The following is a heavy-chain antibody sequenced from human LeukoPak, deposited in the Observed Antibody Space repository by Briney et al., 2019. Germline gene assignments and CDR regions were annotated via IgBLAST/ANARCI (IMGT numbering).Heavy chain of an antibody. D-gene: IGHD3/OR15-3a*01. J-gene: IGHJ4*02. CDR2: IYHSGST. CDR3: ARVRTGYPAYFDY. V-gene: IGHV4-59*08. CDR1: GGSITSHF. Sequence: SETLSLTCSVSGGSITSHFWSWIRQPPGKGLEWIGSIYHSGSTYYNPPLKSRVTISVDTSKNQFSLKLSSVTAADTAVYYCARVRTGYPAYFDYWGQGTLVTVSS.